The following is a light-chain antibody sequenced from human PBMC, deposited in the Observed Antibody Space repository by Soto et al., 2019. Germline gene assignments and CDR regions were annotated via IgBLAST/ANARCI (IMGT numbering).Light chain of an antibody. CDR2: GNS. J-gene: IGLJ1*01. Sequence: QSVLTQPPSVSGGPGRRVTLSCPGSNSNIGAGYDVHWYQQLPGTAPKLLIYGNSNRPSGVPDRFSGSKSGTSASLAITGLQAEDEADYYCQSYDSSLSGYVFGTGTKV. CDR1: NSNIGAGYD. CDR3: QSYDSSLSGYV. V-gene: IGLV1-40*01.